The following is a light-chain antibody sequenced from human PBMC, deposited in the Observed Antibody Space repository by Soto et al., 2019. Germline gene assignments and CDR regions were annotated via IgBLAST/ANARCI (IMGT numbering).Light chain of an antibody. Sequence: EVVLTQSPGSLSLSPGERATLSCKTSQSDGSNFVAWYQHKPGQAPRLLIYASVQRATDIPDRFSGSASGTDSTLTISRLEPEDFAVYYCQLYGTSPLFGQGTRLDLK. CDR2: ASV. J-gene: IGKJ5*01. V-gene: IGKV3-20*01. CDR3: QLYGTSPL. CDR1: QSDGSNF.